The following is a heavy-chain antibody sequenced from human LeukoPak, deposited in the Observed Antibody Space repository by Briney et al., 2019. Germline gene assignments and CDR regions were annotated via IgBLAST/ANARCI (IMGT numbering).Heavy chain of an antibody. Sequence: PGGSLRLSCSASGFTFSNNAMHWVRQAPAKGLEYVSAISSNGGTTYYADSVKGRFTISRDNSKNTLYLQMSSLRADDTAVYYCVKLYSSSWSQFDYWGQGTLVTVSS. CDR1: GFTFSNNA. CDR3: VKLYSSSWSQFDY. J-gene: IGHJ4*02. V-gene: IGHV3-64D*06. D-gene: IGHD6-13*01. CDR2: ISSNGGTT.